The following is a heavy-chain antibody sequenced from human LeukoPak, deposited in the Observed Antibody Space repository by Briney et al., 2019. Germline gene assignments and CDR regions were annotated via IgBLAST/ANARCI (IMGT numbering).Heavy chain of an antibody. J-gene: IGHJ4*02. V-gene: IGHV3-23*01. D-gene: IGHD6-13*01. Sequence: PGGSLRLSCAASGFTFSSYAMSWVRQAPGKGLEWVSAISGSGGSTYYADSVKGRFTISRDNSKNTLYLQTNSLRAEDTAVYYCAKDGGGSSWYVTFYDYWGQGTLVTVSS. CDR1: GFTFSSYA. CDR2: ISGSGGST. CDR3: AKDGGGSSWYVTFYDY.